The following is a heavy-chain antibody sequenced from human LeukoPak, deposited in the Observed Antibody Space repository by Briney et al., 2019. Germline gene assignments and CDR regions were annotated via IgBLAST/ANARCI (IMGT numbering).Heavy chain of an antibody. D-gene: IGHD1-1*01. J-gene: IGHJ4*02. Sequence: SETLSLTCTVSGGSISSSSYYWGWIRQPPGKGLEWIGSIYYSGNTYYNPSLKSRVTISVDTSENQFSLKLSSVTAADTAVYYCARDPVQLERFGGFDYWGQGTLVTVSS. V-gene: IGHV4-39*02. CDR1: GGSISSSSYY. CDR3: ARDPVQLERFGGFDY. CDR2: IYYSGNT.